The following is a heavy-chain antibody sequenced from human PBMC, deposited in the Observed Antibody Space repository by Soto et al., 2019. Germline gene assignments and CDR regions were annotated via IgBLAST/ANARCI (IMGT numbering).Heavy chain of an antibody. V-gene: IGHV4-59*01. D-gene: IGHD3-10*01. CDR3: ARNYYGSGTYSPFDY. CDR1: GGSISSYY. Sequence: PSETLSLTCTVSGGSISSYYWSWIRQPPGKGLEWIGYIYYSGSSNYNPSLKSRVTISVDMSKNQFSLKLSSVTAADTAMYYCARNYYGSGTYSPFDYWGQGTLVTVSS. J-gene: IGHJ4*02. CDR2: IYYSGSS.